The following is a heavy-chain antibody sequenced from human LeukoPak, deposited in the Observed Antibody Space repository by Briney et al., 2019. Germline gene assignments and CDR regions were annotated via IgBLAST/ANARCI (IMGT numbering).Heavy chain of an antibody. CDR2: MNPNSGGA. CDR3: TRDRLGESGWFDP. D-gene: IGHD3-16*01. CDR1: GCTFTDYN. J-gene: IGHJ5*02. Sequence: LEASVKVSCKASGCTFTDYNIHWVRQAPGQGLEWMGWMNPNSGGANYAQKFQDRVTMTRDTSISTAYMELSGVRSDDSAVYYCTRDRLGESGWFDPWGQGTLVTVSS. V-gene: IGHV1-2*03.